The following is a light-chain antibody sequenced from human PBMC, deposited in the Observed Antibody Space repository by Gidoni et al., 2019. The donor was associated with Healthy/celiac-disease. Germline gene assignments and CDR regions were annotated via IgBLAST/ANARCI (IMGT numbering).Light chain of an antibody. CDR1: QSPLHSNGYNY. CDR3: MQALQIAIT. Sequence: EMVMTPSPLSLPVAPGEPTSSSGRSSQSPLHSNGYNYLDWYLQKPGQSPQLLIYVGSNRACGVPDRFSGSGSGTDFTLKISRVEAEDFGVYYCMQALQIAITFGQXTRLEIK. CDR2: VGS. V-gene: IGKV2-28*01. J-gene: IGKJ5*01.